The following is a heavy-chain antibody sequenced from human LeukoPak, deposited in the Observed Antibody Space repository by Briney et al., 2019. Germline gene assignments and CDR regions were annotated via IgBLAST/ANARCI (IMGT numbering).Heavy chain of an antibody. J-gene: IGHJ4*02. CDR1: GFTFSSYG. CDR2: IRYDGSNK. CDR3: AKDHYGSGSGPFDY. V-gene: IGHV3-30*02. Sequence: PGGSLRLSCAASGFTFSSYGMHWVRQAPGKGLEWVAFIRYDGSNKYYADSVKGRFTISRDNSKNTLYLQMNSLRAEDTAVYYCAKDHYGSGSGPFDYWGQGTLVTVSS. D-gene: IGHD3-10*01.